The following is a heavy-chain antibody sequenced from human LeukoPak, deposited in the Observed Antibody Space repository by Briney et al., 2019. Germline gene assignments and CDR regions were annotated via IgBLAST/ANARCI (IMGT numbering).Heavy chain of an antibody. Sequence: GGSLRLSCAASGFTFSSYGMHWVRQAPGKGLEWVAFIRYDGSNKYYADSVKGRFTISRDNSKNTLYLQMNSLRAEDTAVYYCAKDSSGYYVDYYYMDVWGKGTTVTVSS. CDR3: AKDSSGYYVDYYYMDV. CDR2: IRYDGSNK. CDR1: GFTFSSYG. D-gene: IGHD3-22*01. V-gene: IGHV3-30*02. J-gene: IGHJ6*03.